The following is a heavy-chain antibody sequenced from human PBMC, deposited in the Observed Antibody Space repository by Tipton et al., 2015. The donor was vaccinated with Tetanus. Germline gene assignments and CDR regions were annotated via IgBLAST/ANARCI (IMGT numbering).Heavy chain of an antibody. CDR1: GFTFSTFW. D-gene: IGHD2-21*02. V-gene: IGHV3-7*04. J-gene: IGHJ4*02. Sequence: SLRLSCAASGFTFSTFWMSWVRQAPGKGLEWVANIKEDGSQKYYVDSVKGRFTISRDSAKNSLFLQMISLRAEDTAVYSCARGMAEASNCGGDCYSDYWGQGTLVTVSS. CDR3: ARGMAEASNCGGDCYSDY. CDR2: IKEDGSQK.